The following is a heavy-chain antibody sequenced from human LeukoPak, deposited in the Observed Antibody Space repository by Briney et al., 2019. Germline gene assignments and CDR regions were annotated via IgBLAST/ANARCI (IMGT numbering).Heavy chain of an antibody. CDR3: ARPRGYDFWSGYYTGKYYFGY. D-gene: IGHD3-3*01. CDR2: ISAYNGNT. CDR1: GYTLTSYG. V-gene: IGHV1-18*01. J-gene: IGHJ4*02. Sequence: GASVKVSCKASGYTLTSYGISWVRQAPGQGREWMGLISAYNGNTNYAQKLQGRVTMTTDTSTSTAYMELRSLRSDDTAVYYCARPRGYDFWSGYYTGKYYFGYWGQGTLVTVSS.